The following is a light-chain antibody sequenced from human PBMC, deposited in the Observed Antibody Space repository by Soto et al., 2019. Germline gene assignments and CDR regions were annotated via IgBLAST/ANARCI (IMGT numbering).Light chain of an antibody. J-gene: IGLJ2*01. CDR2: DVS. V-gene: IGLV2-14*01. CDR3: SSYTGSSTSVI. CDR1: GSDVGGYNY. Sequence: QSALTQPASVSGSPGQSITISCTGTGSDVGGYNYVSWYQQHPGKAPKLMIYDVSNRPSGVSNRFSGSKSGNTASLTISGLQAEDEAVYYCSSYTGSSTSVIFGGGTKLTVL.